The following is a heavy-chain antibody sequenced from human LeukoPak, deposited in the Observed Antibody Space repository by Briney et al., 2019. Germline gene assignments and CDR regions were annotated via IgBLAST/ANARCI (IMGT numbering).Heavy chain of an antibody. CDR2: ISAYNGNT. D-gene: IGHD3/OR15-3a*01. V-gene: IGHV1-18*01. Sequence: GASVKVSCKASGYTFTSYGISWVRQAPGQGLEWMGWISAYNGNTNYAQKLQGRVTMTRDTSTSTVYMELSSLRSEDTAVYYCASPGLITNDAFDIWGQGTMVTVSS. CDR1: GYTFTSYG. J-gene: IGHJ3*02. CDR3: ASPGLITNDAFDI.